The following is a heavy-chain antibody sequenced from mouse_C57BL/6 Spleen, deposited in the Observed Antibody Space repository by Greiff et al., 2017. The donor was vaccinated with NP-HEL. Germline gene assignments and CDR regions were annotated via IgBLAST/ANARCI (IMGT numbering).Heavy chain of an antibody. CDR2: ISSGGDYI. D-gene: IGHD1-1*01. J-gene: IGHJ2*01. Sequence: EVKLMESGEGLVKPGGSLKLSCAASGFTFSSYAMSWVRQTPEKRLEWVAYISSGGDYIYYADTVKGRFTISRDNARNTLYLQMSSLKSEDTAMYYCTRDSHYYGSSLDYWGQGTTLTVSS. CDR1: GFTFSSYA. CDR3: TRDSHYYGSSLDY. V-gene: IGHV5-9-1*02.